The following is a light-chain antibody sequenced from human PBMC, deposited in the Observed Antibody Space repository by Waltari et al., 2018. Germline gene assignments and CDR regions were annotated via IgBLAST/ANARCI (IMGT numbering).Light chain of an antibody. CDR3: HTWDTNTAI. J-gene: IGLJ2*01. V-gene: IGLV3-1*01. CDR2: QDK. Sequence: SYEVTQPPSVSVSAGQTATIVCSGDKLWTKSICWYQQKSGQSPVLVIYQDKRRPSGIPERFSASNSGNTATLTISGTQVMDEADYYCHTWDTNTAIFGGGTKLTVL. CDR1: KLWTKS.